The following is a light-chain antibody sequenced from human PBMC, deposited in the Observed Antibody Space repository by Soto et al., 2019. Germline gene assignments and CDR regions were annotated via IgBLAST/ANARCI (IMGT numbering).Light chain of an antibody. Sequence: QSALTQPASVSGSPGQSITISCTGTSSDVGRYNYVSWYQHHPGKAPKLMIYEVSNRPSGVSNRFSGSKSGNTASLTSSGLQAEDEADYYCCSYTSSNPVIFGGGTKLTVL. J-gene: IGLJ2*01. CDR2: EVS. V-gene: IGLV2-14*01. CDR1: SSDVGRYNY. CDR3: CSYTSSNPVI.